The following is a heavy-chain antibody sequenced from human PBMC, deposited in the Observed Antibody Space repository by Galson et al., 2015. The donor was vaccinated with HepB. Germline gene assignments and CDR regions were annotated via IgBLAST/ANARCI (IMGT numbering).Heavy chain of an antibody. V-gene: IGHV3-30*18. D-gene: IGHD3-22*01. CDR3: AKATYYYDSSGYKNPKGLDY. CDR1: GFTFSSYG. CDR2: ISYDGSNK. J-gene: IGHJ4*02. Sequence: SLRLSCAASGFTFSSYGMHWVRQAPGKGLEWVAVISYDGSNKYYADSVKGRFTISRDNSKNTLYLQMNSLRAEDAAVYYCAKATYYYDSSGYKNPKGLDYWGQGTLVTVSS.